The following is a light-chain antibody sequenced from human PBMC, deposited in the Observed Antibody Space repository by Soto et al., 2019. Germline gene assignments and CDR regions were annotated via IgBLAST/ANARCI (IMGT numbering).Light chain of an antibody. CDR2: GAS. CDR3: QQSYNALMYT. J-gene: IGKJ2*01. CDR1: QSINSH. Sequence: DIQMTQSPSSLSASVGDRVTIACRASQSINSHLNWYQHKPGKAPKLLLFGASTLQSGVPSRFRGSGSGTDFTLTISSLQPEDFATYYCQQSYNALMYTFGEGTKVEIK. V-gene: IGKV1-39*01.